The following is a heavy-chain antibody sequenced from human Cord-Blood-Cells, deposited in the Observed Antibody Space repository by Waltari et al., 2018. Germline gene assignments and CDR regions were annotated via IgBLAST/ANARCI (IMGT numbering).Heavy chain of an antibody. V-gene: IGHV4-34*01. CDR3: ARHYYYGSGSYPLFDY. D-gene: IGHD3-10*01. Sequence: QVQLQQWGAGLLKPSETLSLTCAVYGGSFSGYSWSWIRQPPGKGLEWIGEINHSGSTNYNPSLKSRVTISVDTSKNQFSLKLSSVTAADTAVYYCARHYYYGSGSYPLFDYWGQGTLVTVSS. CDR2: INHSGST. J-gene: IGHJ4*02. CDR1: GGSFSGYS.